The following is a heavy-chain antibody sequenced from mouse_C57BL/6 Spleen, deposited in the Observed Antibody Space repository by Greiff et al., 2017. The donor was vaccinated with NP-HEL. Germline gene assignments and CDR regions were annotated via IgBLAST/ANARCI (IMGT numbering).Heavy chain of an antibody. D-gene: IGHD2-13*01. V-gene: IGHV14-2*01. CDR2: IDPEDGDT. J-gene: IGHJ4*01. Sequence: EVQLQQSGAELVQPGASVKLSCTASGFNIKDYYMHWVKQRTEQGLAWIGRIDPEDGDTKYAPKFQGTATITADTSSNTAYLQLSSLTSEDTAVYYCARSDGDPHYYAMDDSGQGTSVTVSS. CDR3: ARSDGDPHYYAMDD. CDR1: GFNIKDYY.